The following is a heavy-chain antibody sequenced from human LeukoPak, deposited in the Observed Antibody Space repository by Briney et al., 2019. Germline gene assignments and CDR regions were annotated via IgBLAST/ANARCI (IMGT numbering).Heavy chain of an antibody. CDR2: INWDGGAT. CDR1: GTTFDDHG. CDR3: ARDLSSSWYSLGY. D-gene: IGHD6-13*01. V-gene: IGHV3-20*04. Sequence: PGGSLRLSCTDSGTTFDDHGMSWVRQAPGKGLEWVSGINWDGGATAYADSVKGRFTISRDNAKNSLFLQMNSLRAEDTALYFCARDLSSSWYSLGYWGQGTLVTVSS. J-gene: IGHJ4*02.